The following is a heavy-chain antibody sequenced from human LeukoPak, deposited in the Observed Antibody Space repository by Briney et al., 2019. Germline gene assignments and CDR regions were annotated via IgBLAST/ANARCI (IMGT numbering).Heavy chain of an antibody. CDR1: GGSISSYY. J-gene: IGHJ3*02. CDR2: IYTSGST. CDR3: ARDVRKYDILTGPYPNAFDI. Sequence: SETLSLTCTVSGGSISSYYWSWIRQPAGKGLEWIGRIYTSGSTNYNPSLKSRVTISVDTSKNQFTLKLSSVTSAHAPVYYCARDVRKYDILTGPYPNAFDIWGQGTMVTVSS. V-gene: IGHV4-4*07. D-gene: IGHD3-9*01.